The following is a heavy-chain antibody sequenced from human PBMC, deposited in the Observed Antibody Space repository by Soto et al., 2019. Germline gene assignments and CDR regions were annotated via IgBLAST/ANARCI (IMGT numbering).Heavy chain of an antibody. Sequence: ITLKESGPTLVKPTQSLTLTCTFSGFSLSADGVAVGWIRQPPGKALEWLALIYWDDDTRYRPSLKSRLTIPEDTSKYHVAHTELHLSPVDTATYYYARAYGGTSWPNDAFDVWGQGTVVTVSS. CDR2: IYWDDDT. D-gene: IGHD2-2*01. CDR1: GFSLSADGVA. CDR3: ARAYGGTSWPNDAFDV. V-gene: IGHV2-5*02. J-gene: IGHJ3*01.